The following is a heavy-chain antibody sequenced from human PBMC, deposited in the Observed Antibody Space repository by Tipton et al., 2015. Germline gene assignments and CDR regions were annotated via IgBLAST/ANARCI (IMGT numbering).Heavy chain of an antibody. V-gene: IGHV3-23*01. Sequence: SLRLSCAASGFTFNTYAMNWVRQGPGKGLEWVSAISGSGGSSYYADSVKGRFNISRDNSKNTLHLQMNSLRAEDTAVYYCAGGDDISGRTGEFFYFIDVWGQGTMVTVSS. CDR2: ISGSGGSS. D-gene: IGHD1-20*01. J-gene: IGHJ6*03. CDR1: GFTFNTYA. CDR3: AGGDDISGRTGEFFYFIDV.